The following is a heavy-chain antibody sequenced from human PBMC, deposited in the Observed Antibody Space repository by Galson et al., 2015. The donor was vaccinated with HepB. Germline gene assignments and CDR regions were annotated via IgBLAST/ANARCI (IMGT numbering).Heavy chain of an antibody. CDR1: GYRLTNFW. D-gene: IGHD2-21*01. Sequence: QSGAEVKKSGESLKISCMTSGYRLTNFWLGWVCQMPGKGLEWMGIIYPGDSNTRYSPSFQGHVTISADKSISTAYLQWSSLKASDTAMYYCARRGLDFPGDRHIDYWGHGTLVTVSS. CDR3: ARRGLDFPGDRHIDY. CDR2: IYPGDSNT. J-gene: IGHJ4*01. V-gene: IGHV5-51*03.